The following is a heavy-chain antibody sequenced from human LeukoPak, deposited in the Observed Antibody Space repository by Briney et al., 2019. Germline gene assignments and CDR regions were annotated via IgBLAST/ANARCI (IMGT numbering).Heavy chain of an antibody. J-gene: IGHJ4*02. CDR2: VKQDGREK. CDR1: GFTFGSYW. CDR3: ARDRGDNYGDYGSRYFDY. D-gene: IGHD4-17*01. Sequence: GGSLRLSCVVSGFTFGSYWMSWVRQAPGKGLELVASVKQDGREKYYVDSVKGRFTISRDNAKNSLYLQMNSLRDEDTAVYYCARDRGDNYGDYGSRYFDYWGQGTLVTVSS. V-gene: IGHV3-7*01.